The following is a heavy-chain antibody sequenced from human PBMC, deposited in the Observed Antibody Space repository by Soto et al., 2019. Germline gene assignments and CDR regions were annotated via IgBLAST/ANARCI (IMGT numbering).Heavy chain of an antibody. Sequence: PGGSLRLSCAASGFTFSSYAMSWVRQAPGKGLEWVSAISGSGGSTYYADSVKGRFTISRDNSKNTLYLQMNSLRAEDTAVYYCAKDFRKSMKVVVITIEYWGQGTLVTVS. D-gene: IGHD3-22*01. CDR2: ISGSGGST. V-gene: IGHV3-23*01. J-gene: IGHJ4*02. CDR1: GFTFSSYA. CDR3: AKDFRKSMKVVVITIEY.